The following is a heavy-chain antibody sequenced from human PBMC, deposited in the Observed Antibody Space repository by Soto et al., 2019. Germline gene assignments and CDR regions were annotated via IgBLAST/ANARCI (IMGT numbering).Heavy chain of an antibody. D-gene: IGHD3-16*02. CDR1: GFSLNSYA. J-gene: IGHJ4*02. V-gene: IGHV3-23*01. CDR2: IGARGVSA. CDR3: AQGSIESSSPVAH. Sequence: EVQLLESGGGLVQPGGSLRLACAASGFSLNSYAMVWVRQAPGKGLEWVSVIGARGVSAYFADSVNCRFTISRDNSKNVLSLEMNTPRAEDPATYFCAQGSIESSSPVAHWCQGTL.